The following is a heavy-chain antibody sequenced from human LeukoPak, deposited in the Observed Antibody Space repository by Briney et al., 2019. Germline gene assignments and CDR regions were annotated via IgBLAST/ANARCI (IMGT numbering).Heavy chain of an antibody. D-gene: IGHD6-13*01. J-gene: IGHJ4*02. CDR1: GGSFSGYY. V-gene: IGHV4-34*01. CDR2: INHSGST. Sequence: SETLSLTCAVYGGSFSGYYWSWIRQPPGKGLEWIGEINHSGSTNYNPSLKSRVTISVDTSKNQFSLKLSSVTAADTAVYYCAVLPGAAAGSIDYWGQGTLVTASS. CDR3: AVLPGAAAGSIDY.